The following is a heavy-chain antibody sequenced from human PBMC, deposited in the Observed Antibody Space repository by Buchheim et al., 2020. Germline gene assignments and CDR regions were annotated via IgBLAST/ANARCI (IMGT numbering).Heavy chain of an antibody. V-gene: IGHV4-59*01. CDR1: GGSISSYY. Sequence: QVQLQESGPGLVKPSETLFLTCTVSGGSISSYYWSWIRQPPGKGLEWIGYIYYSGSTNYNPSLKSRVTISVDTSKNQFSLKLSSVTAADTAVYYCARGYYYDSSGYYSLTHYYYYYGMDVWGQGTT. CDR2: IYYSGST. D-gene: IGHD3-22*01. CDR3: ARGYYYDSSGYYSLTHYYYYYGMDV. J-gene: IGHJ6*02.